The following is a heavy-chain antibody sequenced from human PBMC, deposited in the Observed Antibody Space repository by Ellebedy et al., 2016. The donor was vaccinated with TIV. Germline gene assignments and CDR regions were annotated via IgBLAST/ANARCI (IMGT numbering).Heavy chain of an antibody. CDR2: IDSDGTST. D-gene: IGHD2-2*02. V-gene: IGHV3-74*01. CDR3: ARDWSACSSANCYTLAY. Sequence: GGSLRLSXSASGLTLSTFGMNWVRQAPGKGLVWVSTIDSDGTSTSCADSVKGRFSISRDNAKNSLYLQMNSLRAEDTAVYYCARDWSACSSANCYTLAYWGQGTLVTVCS. J-gene: IGHJ4*02. CDR1: GLTLSTFG.